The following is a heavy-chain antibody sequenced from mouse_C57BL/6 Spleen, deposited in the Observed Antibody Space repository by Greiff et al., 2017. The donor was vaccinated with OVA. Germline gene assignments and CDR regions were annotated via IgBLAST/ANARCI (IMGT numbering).Heavy chain of an antibody. CDR2: ISPRDGST. CDR3: ARGLANWSYYYAMDY. J-gene: IGHJ4*01. V-gene: IGHV1-78*01. D-gene: IGHD4-1*01. CDR1: GYTFTDHT. Sequence: QVQLKQSDAELVKPGASVKISCKVSGYTFTDHTIHWMKQRPEQGLEWIGYISPRDGSTKYNEKFKGKATLTADKSSSTAYMQLNSLTSEDSAVYFCARGLANWSYYYAMDYWGQGTSVTVSS.